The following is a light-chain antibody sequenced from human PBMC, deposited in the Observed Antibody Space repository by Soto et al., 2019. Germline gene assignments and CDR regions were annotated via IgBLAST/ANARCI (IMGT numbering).Light chain of an antibody. Sequence: QPVLTQSPSASASLGASVKLTCTLSSGHSSYAIAWHQQPPEKGPRYLMKLNSDGSHSKGDGIPDRFSGSSSGAERYLTISSLQSEDEADYYCQTWGTGIPNVLFGGGTKLTVL. CDR2: LNSDGSH. CDR3: QTWGTGIPNVL. V-gene: IGLV4-69*01. J-gene: IGLJ2*01. CDR1: SGHSSYA.